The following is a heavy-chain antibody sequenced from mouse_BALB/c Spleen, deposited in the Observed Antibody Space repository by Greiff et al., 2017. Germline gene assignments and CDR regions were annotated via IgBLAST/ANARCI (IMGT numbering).Heavy chain of an antibody. CDR1: GYTFTSYW. D-gene: IGHD1-1*01. CDR3: ARAPIYYYGSSYFDY. CDR2: INPSNGRT. Sequence: VQLQQPGAELVKPGASVKLSCKASGYTFTSYWMHWVKQRPGQGLEWIGEINPSNGRTNYNEKFKSKATLTVDKSSSTAYMQLSSLTSEDSAVYYCARAPIYYYGSSYFDYWGQGTTLTVAA. V-gene: IGHV1S81*02. J-gene: IGHJ2*01.